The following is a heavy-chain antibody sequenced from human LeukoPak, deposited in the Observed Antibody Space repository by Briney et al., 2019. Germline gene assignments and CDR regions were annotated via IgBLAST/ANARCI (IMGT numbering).Heavy chain of an antibody. CDR3: ARRPQRAVANARYFDY. CDR1: GGSIISSSYY. V-gene: IGHV4-39*01. J-gene: IGHJ4*02. CDR2: VYYSGST. D-gene: IGHD6-19*01. Sequence: PSETLSLTCTVSGGSIISSSYYWVWIRQPPGEGLEWIGRVYYSGSTYYNPSLVSRVTISVVTSKSQFSLKLSSVTAADTAVYYCARRPQRAVANARYFDYWGQGTLVTVAS.